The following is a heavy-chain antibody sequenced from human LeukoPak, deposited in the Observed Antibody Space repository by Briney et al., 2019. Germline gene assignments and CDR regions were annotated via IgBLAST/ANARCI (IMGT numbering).Heavy chain of an antibody. Sequence: GGSLRLSCAASGFTFSSYAMHWVRQAPGKGLEWVAVISYDGSNKYYADSVKGRFTISRDNSKNTLYLQMNSLRAEDTAVYYCARSGAYCGGDCYSEVYGAFDIWGQGTMVTVSS. CDR2: ISYDGSNK. CDR1: GFTFSSYA. CDR3: ARSGAYCGGDCYSEVYGAFDI. V-gene: IGHV3-30-3*01. D-gene: IGHD2-21*02. J-gene: IGHJ3*02.